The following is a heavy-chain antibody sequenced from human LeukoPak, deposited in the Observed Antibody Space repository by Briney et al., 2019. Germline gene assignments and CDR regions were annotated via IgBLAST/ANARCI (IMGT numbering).Heavy chain of an antibody. CDR3: ASDRISNDAIDK. Sequence: GGSLRLSCVASGFTFNNYAMTWVRQAPGEGLEWVSAISGSGYSTYYADSVKGRFTISRDYYKNTLYLHMNTLRDEDTGVYFAASDRISNDAIDKWGQGTLVTVSS. D-gene: IGHD1-1*01. V-gene: IGHV3-23*01. CDR1: GFTFNNYA. J-gene: IGHJ4*01. CDR2: ISGSGYST.